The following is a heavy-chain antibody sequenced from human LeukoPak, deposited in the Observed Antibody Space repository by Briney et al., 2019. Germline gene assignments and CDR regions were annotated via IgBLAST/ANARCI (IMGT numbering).Heavy chain of an antibody. J-gene: IGHJ4*02. V-gene: IGHV3-30*04. CDR3: ARSPYDFWSSFDY. Sequence: PGGSLRLSCAASGFTFSSYAMHWVRQAPGKGLEWVAVISYDGSNKYYADSVKGRFTISRDNSKNTLYLQMNSLRAEDTAVYYCARSPYDFWSSFDYWGQGTLVTVSS. CDR1: GFTFSSYA. D-gene: IGHD3-3*01. CDR2: ISYDGSNK.